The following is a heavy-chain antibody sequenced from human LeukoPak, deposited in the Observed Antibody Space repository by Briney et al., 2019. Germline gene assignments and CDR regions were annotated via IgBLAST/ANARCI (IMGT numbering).Heavy chain of an antibody. V-gene: IGHV4-39*02. D-gene: IGHD3-10*01. CDR1: GGSISSSSYY. J-gene: IGHJ4*02. CDR3: ASPLGSESSIDY. Sequence: SEILSLTCTVSGGSISSSSYYWGWIRQPPGKGLEWIGSIYYSGSTYYNPSLKSRVTISVDTSKNHFSLKLNSVTAADTAVYYCASPLGSESSIDYWGQGTLVIVSS. CDR2: IYYSGST.